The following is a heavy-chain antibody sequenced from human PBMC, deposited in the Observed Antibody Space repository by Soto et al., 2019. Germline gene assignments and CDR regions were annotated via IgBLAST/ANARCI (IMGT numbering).Heavy chain of an antibody. CDR3: AKLGGVSGIAAAGTSANFDY. J-gene: IGHJ4*02. D-gene: IGHD6-13*01. V-gene: IGHV3-30*18. CDR2: ISYDGSNK. Sequence: GGSLRLSCAASGFTFSSYGMHWVRQAPGKGLEWVAVISYDGSNKYYADSVKGRFTISRDNSKNTLYLQMNSLRAEDTAVYYWAKLGGVSGIAAAGTSANFDYWGQGTLVTVSS. CDR1: GFTFSSYG.